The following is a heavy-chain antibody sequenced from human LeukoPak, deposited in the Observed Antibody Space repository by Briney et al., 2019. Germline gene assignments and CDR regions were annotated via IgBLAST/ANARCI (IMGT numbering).Heavy chain of an antibody. CDR3: ARDSGSYSPAYYYYYGMDV. D-gene: IGHD1-26*01. Sequence: SETLSLTCTVSGGSISSYYWSWIRQPPGKGLEWIGYIYYSGSTNYNPSLKSRVTISVDTSKNQFSLKLSSVTAADTAVCYCARDSGSYSPAYYYYYGMDVWGQGTTVTVSS. V-gene: IGHV4-59*01. J-gene: IGHJ6*02. CDR1: GGSISSYY. CDR2: IYYSGST.